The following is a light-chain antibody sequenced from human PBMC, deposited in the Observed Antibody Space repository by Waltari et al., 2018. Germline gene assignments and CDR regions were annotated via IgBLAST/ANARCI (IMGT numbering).Light chain of an antibody. J-gene: IGKJ3*01. CDR2: AAS. V-gene: IGKV1-39*01. CDR1: QSISSS. CDR3: QQSYSPWA. Sequence: DIQMTQSPSSLSASVGDRVTITCRASQSISSSLNWYQQKPGKAPKLLIYAASSLQSGVPSRFSGSGSGTDFTLTISSLQPEDFATYYCQQSYSPWAFGPGTKVDIK.